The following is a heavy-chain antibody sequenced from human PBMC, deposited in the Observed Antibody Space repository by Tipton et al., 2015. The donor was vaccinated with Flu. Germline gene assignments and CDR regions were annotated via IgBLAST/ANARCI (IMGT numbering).Heavy chain of an antibody. CDR2: VNHSGST. CDR1: GGSFSGYT. CDR3: ARAQHYDSNAYYYHYMDV. J-gene: IGHJ6*03. D-gene: IGHD3-22*01. Sequence: TLSLTCEAYGGSFSGYTWTWIRQFPGGELEWIGDVNHSGSTNFNPSLKSRVTMSVDTSKNQFSLKLSSVTAADTAVYYCARAQHYDSNAYYYHYMDVWGKGTTVTVSS. V-gene: IGHV4-34*01.